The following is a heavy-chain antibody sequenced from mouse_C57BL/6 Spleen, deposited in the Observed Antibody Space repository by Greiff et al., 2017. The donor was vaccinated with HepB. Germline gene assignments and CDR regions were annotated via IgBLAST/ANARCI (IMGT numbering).Heavy chain of an antibody. V-gene: IGHV1-52*01. CDR2: IDPSDSET. CDR3: ARGAYYGNYAYWYFDV. J-gene: IGHJ1*03. CDR1: GYTFTSYW. D-gene: IGHD2-10*01. Sequence: VQLQQPGAELVRPGSSVKLSCKASGYTFTSYWMHWVKQRPIQGLEWIGNIDPSDSETHYNQKFKDKATLTVDKSSSTAYMQLSSLTSEDSAVYYCARGAYYGNYAYWYFDVWGTGTTVTVSS.